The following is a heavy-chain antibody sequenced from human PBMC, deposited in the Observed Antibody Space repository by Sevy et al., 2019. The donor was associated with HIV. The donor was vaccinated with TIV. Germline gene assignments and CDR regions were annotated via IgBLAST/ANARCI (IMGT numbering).Heavy chain of an antibody. CDR2: MTSSGSYI. CDR3: VRDGWNY. Sequence: GGSLRLSCAASGFTFSTSTMNWVRQAPGKGLDWVSLMTSSGSYILYADSVKGRFTISRDNSKNSVFLQMNILRVEDTAVYYCVRDGWNYWGQGTLVTVSS. V-gene: IGHV3-21*01. D-gene: IGHD2-15*01. J-gene: IGHJ4*02. CDR1: GFTFSTST.